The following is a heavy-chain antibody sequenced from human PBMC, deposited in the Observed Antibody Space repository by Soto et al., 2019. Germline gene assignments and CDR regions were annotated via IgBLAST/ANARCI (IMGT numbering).Heavy chain of an antibody. CDR3: ARGDRVADS. D-gene: IGHD3-3*01. J-gene: IGHJ4*02. CDR2: ISSSSSDI. Sequence: GGSLRLSCVASGFTFNGYYMSWIRQAPGKGPEWVSYISSSSSDINYADSVKGRFTTSRDNAKNSLHLQMNSLRAEDTAVYYCARGDRVADSWGQGTLVTV. V-gene: IGHV3-11*05. CDR1: GFTFNGYY.